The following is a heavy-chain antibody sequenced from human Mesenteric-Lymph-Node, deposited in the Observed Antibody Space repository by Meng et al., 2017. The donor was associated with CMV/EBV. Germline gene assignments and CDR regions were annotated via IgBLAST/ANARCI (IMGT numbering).Heavy chain of an antibody. CDR1: GFAFDEYA. Sequence: SLKISCAASGFAFDEYAMHWVRQAPGKGLEWVSGISWNGENIVYADSVKGRFTISRDNAKNSLYLQMNSLRTEDTALYYCTKDIDDGYNVLNYFDYWGQGTLVTVSS. D-gene: IGHD5-24*01. CDR3: TKDIDDGYNVLNYFDY. CDR2: ISWNGENI. J-gene: IGHJ4*02. V-gene: IGHV3-9*01.